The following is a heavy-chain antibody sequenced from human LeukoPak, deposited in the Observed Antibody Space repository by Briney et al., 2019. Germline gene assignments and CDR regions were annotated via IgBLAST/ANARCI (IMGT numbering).Heavy chain of an antibody. D-gene: IGHD3-3*01. CDR1: RFTFSSYA. J-gene: IGHJ4*02. V-gene: IGHV3-23*01. Sequence: PGGSLRLSCAASRFTFSSYAMHWVRQAPGKGLEWVSAISGSGGSTYYADSVKGRFTISRDNSKNTLYLQMNSLRAEDTAVYYCAKDAGVEFLEWFDYWGQGTLVAVSS. CDR2: ISGSGGST. CDR3: AKDAGVEFLEWFDY.